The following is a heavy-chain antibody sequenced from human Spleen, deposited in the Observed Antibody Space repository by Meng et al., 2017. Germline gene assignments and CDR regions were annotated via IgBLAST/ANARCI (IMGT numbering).Heavy chain of an antibody. CDR2: IGHSGVT. D-gene: IGHD6-19*01. J-gene: IGHJ5*02. CDR3: VRSSGWVRTGFDP. V-gene: IGHV4-30-2*03. CDR1: GGSISSGGFS. Sequence: QLQLQESGSGLVKPSQTLSLTCAVSGGSISSGGFSWRWVRQPPGKGLEWIGSIGHSGVTYYTPSLRSRVTVSIDTSKNQFFLEVTSVTAADAAVYYCVRSSGWVRTGFDPWGQGTLVTVSS.